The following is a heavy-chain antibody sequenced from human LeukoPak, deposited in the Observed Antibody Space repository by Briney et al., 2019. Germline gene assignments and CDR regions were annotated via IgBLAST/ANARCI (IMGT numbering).Heavy chain of an antibody. CDR1: GFTFSDYY. Sequence: PGGSLRLSCAASGFTFSDYYMSWIRQAPGRGLEWVSYISSSGSTIYYADSVKGRFTISRDNAKNSLYLQTNSLRAEDTAVYYCARDSPAALVDYYYIDVWGKGTTVTVSS. CDR3: ARDSPAALVDYYYIDV. D-gene: IGHD2-2*01. J-gene: IGHJ6*03. CDR2: ISSSGSTI. V-gene: IGHV3-11*01.